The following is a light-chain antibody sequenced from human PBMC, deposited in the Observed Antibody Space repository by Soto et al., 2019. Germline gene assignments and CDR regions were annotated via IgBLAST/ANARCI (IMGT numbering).Light chain of an antibody. V-gene: IGKV3-20*01. CDR3: QQYDISPWT. CDR1: QSVSSNF. Sequence: EIVLTQSPATLSLSPGERATLSWLASQSVSSNFLAWYQHKPGQAPRLLIYDSSSRATGIPDRFSGSGSGTDFTLSIIRLEPEDFAVYYCQQYDISPWTFGQGTKVDIK. CDR2: DSS. J-gene: IGKJ1*01.